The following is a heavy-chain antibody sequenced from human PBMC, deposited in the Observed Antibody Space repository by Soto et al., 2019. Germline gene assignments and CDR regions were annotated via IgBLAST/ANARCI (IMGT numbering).Heavy chain of an antibody. CDR3: TYGVYASD. V-gene: IGHV3-9*01. Sequence: EVQLVESGGVLVQPGRSLRLSCAASGFTFDDYAMHWVRQAPGKGLEWVSGISWNSGSIGYADSVKGRFTISRDNAKNSLYLQMNSLRAEDTALYYCTYGVYASDWGQGTLVTVSS. J-gene: IGHJ4*02. D-gene: IGHD2-8*01. CDR1: GFTFDDYA. CDR2: ISWNSGSI.